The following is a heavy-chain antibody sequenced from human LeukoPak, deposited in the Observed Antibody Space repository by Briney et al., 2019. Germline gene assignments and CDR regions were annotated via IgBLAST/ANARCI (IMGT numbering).Heavy chain of an antibody. D-gene: IGHD3-22*01. V-gene: IGHV1-69*05. CDR1: GGTLSSYA. CDR2: IIPIFGTA. Sequence: SVKVSCKASGGTLSSYAISWVRQAPGQGLEWMGRIIPIFGTANYAQKFQGRVTITTDESTSTAYMELSSLRSEDTAVYYCARVYYDSSGYYHHFDYWGQGTLVTVSS. CDR3: ARVYYDSSGYYHHFDY. J-gene: IGHJ4*02.